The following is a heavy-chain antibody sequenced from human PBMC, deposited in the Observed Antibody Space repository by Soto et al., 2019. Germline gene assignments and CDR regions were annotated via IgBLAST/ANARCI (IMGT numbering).Heavy chain of an antibody. V-gene: IGHV3-9*01. J-gene: IGHJ3*02. Sequence: GGSLRLSCAASGFTFDDYAMHWVRQAPGKGLEWVSGISWNSGSIGYADSVKGRSTISRDNAKNSLYLQMNSLRAEDTALYYCAKDDSMITFGGVIVGAFDIWGQGTMVTVSS. CDR1: GFTFDDYA. D-gene: IGHD3-16*02. CDR3: AKDDSMITFGGVIVGAFDI. CDR2: ISWNSGSI.